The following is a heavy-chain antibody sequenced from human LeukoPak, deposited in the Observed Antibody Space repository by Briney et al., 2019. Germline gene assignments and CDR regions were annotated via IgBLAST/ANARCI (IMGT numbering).Heavy chain of an antibody. D-gene: IGHD6-13*01. V-gene: IGHV3-7*05. Sequence: GGSLRLSCAASRFTFSNYWMSWVSQAPGKGLEWVANINQDGSEKYYVDSVEGRFTISRDNAKNSLYLQMKSLRAEDTAVYYCARDRSSTAAPSLSYWGQGTLVTVPS. CDR3: ARDRSSTAAPSLSY. J-gene: IGHJ4*02. CDR1: RFTFSNYW. CDR2: INQDGSEK.